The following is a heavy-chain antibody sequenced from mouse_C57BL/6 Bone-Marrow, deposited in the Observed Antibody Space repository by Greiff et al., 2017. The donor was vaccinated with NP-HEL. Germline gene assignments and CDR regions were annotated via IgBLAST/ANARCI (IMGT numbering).Heavy chain of an antibody. CDR2: IDPSDSET. CDR3: ATSAGSSLWYVDV. D-gene: IGHD1-1*01. Sequence: QVQLQQPGAELVRPGSSVKLSCKASGYTFTSYWMHWVKQRPIQGLEWIGNIDPSDSETHYNQKFKDKATLTVDKSSSTAYMQLSSLTSEDSAVYYCATSAGSSLWYVDVWGTGTTVTVSS. V-gene: IGHV1-52*01. CDR1: GYTFTSYW. J-gene: IGHJ1*03.